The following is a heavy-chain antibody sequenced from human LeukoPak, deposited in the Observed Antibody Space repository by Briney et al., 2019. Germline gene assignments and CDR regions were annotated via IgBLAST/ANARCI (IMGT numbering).Heavy chain of an antibody. CDR2: IIPTFGTA. CDR3: ARGRGLYSSSSWDDDYFDY. D-gene: IGHD6-6*01. CDR1: GGTFSSYA. Sequence: SVKVSCKASGGTFSSYAISWVRQAPGQGLEWMGGIIPTFGTANYAQKFQGRVTITADESTSTAYMELSSLRSEDTAVYYCARGRGLYSSSSWDDDYFDYWGQGTLVTVSS. J-gene: IGHJ4*02. V-gene: IGHV1-69*01.